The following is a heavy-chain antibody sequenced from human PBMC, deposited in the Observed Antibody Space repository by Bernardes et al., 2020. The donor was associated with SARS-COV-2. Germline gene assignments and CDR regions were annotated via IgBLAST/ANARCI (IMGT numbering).Heavy chain of an antibody. CDR1: GYTLTSFD. CDR3: ARGNRYQLLLDHYYEMDV. Sequence: ASVKVSCKSSGYTLTSFDIDWVRQASGQGLEWMGWVNPNSGNTGYAQKFQGRVTMTGSTPISTAYMELSSLRSDDTAVYYCARGNRYQLLLDHYYEMDVWGQGTTVTVSS. D-gene: IGHD2-2*01. V-gene: IGHV1-8*01. CDR2: VNPNSGNT. J-gene: IGHJ6*02.